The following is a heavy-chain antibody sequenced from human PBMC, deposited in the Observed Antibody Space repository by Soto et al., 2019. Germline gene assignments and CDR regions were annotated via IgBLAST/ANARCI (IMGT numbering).Heavy chain of an antibody. CDR1: GGSISSSSYY. D-gene: IGHD1-26*01. J-gene: IGHJ4*02. Sequence: PSETLSLTCTVSGGSISSSSYYWGWIRQPPGKGLEWIGNIYYSGSAYYNPSLKSRVTISVDMFKNNFSLKLSSVTAADTAVYYCARLGGSYAVPHFDYWGQGTLVTVSS. CDR3: ARLGGSYAVPHFDY. CDR2: IYYSGSA. V-gene: IGHV4-39*02.